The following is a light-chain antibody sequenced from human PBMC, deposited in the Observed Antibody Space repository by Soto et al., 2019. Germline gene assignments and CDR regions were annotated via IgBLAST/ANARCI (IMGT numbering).Light chain of an antibody. V-gene: IGKV3-15*01. CDR2: GAS. CDR1: QSVSSN. CDR3: QQYKNSPT. Sequence: EIVMTQSPATLSVSPGERATLSCRASQSVSSNLAWYQQQPGQAPRLLIYGASTRATGIPARFSGSGSGTEFTLTISSLQSEDFAVYYCQQYKNSPTFGGGTKVEIK. J-gene: IGKJ4*01.